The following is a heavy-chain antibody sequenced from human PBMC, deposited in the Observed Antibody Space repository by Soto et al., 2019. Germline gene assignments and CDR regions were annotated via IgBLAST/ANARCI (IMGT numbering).Heavy chain of an antibody. Sequence: QVQLQESGPGLVKPSETLSLTCTVSGASITRDHWNWIRQPPGKGLEWIGEYSGRTNYNPSLKSRATMSVDTSKNPFSLKLSSVTAADTGVYFCPTYSSDGGGRGYWGQGTLVTVSS. D-gene: IGHD6-19*01. CDR1: GASITRDH. V-gene: IGHV4-59*08. CDR3: PTYSSDGGGRGY. CDR2: EYSGRT. J-gene: IGHJ4*02.